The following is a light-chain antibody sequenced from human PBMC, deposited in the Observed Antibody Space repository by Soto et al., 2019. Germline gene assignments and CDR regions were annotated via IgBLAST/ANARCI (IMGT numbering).Light chain of an antibody. CDR1: QSVGTY. Sequence: EIVLTQSPATLSLSPGERATLSCRASQSVGTYLAWYQQKPGQAPRLLIYDASHRITGIPARFSGSGSGTDFTLTISSLEPEDFAVYYCQQRSNWPPITFGQGTRLEIK. CDR2: DAS. CDR3: QQRSNWPPIT. J-gene: IGKJ5*01. V-gene: IGKV3-11*01.